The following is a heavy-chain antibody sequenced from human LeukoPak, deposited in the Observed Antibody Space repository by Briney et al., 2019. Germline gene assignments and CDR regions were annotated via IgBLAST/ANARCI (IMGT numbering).Heavy chain of an antibody. CDR2: ISGSGGST. Sequence: GGSLRLSCAASGFTFSSYGMSWVRQAPGKGLERVSAISGSGGSTYYADSVKGRFTISRDNSKSTLYLQMNSLRAEDTAVYYCARSLTMVRAYDYWGQGTLVTVSS. CDR3: ARSLTMVRAYDY. CDR1: GFTFSSYG. V-gene: IGHV3-23*01. J-gene: IGHJ4*02. D-gene: IGHD3-10*01.